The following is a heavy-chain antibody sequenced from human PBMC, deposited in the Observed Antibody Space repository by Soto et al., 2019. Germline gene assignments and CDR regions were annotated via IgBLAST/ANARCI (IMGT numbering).Heavy chain of an antibody. CDR1: GDSVSSNSAA. D-gene: IGHD6-19*01. V-gene: IGHV6-1*01. CDR2: TYYRSKWYN. CDR3: ARVEAVAGNYYYYGMDV. J-gene: IGHJ6*02. Sequence: PSQTLSLTCAISGDSVSSNSAAWNWIRQSPPRGLEWLGRTYYRSKWYNDYAVSVKSRITINPDTSKNQFSPQLNSVTPEDTAVYYCARVEAVAGNYYYYGMDVWGQGTTVTVSS.